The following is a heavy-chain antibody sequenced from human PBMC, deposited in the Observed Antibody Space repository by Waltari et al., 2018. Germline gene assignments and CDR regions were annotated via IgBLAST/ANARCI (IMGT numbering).Heavy chain of an antibody. CDR2: INHSGST. D-gene: IGHD4-17*01. J-gene: IGHJ4*02. CDR3: ARAKVGVTVTTGTEFDY. V-gene: IGHV4-34*01. CDR1: GGSFSGSY. Sequence: QVQLQQWGAGLLKPSETLSLTCAVYGGSFSGSYWSWIRQPPGKGLEWIGEINHSGSTNYNPSLKSRVTISVDTSKNQFSLKLSSVTAADTAVYYCARAKVGVTVTTGTEFDYWGQGTLVTVSS.